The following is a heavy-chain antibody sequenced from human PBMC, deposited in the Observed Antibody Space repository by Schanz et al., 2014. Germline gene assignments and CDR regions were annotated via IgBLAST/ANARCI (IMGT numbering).Heavy chain of an antibody. Sequence: QVQLVQSRAEVKKPGASVKVSCKASGYTFTSYGISWVRQAPGQGLEWMGWISVYTGNTKYGQKVQGRVTMTADTSTNTAYMELRSLRSDDTAVYYCAKAEYDILTDSYSRLDPWGQGTLVTVSS. CDR1: GYTFTSYG. V-gene: IGHV1-18*01. CDR3: AKAEYDILTDSYSRLDP. J-gene: IGHJ5*02. CDR2: ISVYTGNT. D-gene: IGHD3-9*01.